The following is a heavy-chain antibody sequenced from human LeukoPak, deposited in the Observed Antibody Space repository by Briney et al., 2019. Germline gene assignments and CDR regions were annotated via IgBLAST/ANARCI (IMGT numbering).Heavy chain of an antibody. J-gene: IGHJ4*02. CDR2: FDPEDGET. Sequence: GASVKVSCKVSGYTLTELSMHCVRQAPGKGLEWMGGFDPEDGETIYAQKFQGRVTMTEDTSTDTAYMELSSLRSEDTAVYYCATSGVRRNYYDSSGFDYWGQGTLVTVSS. V-gene: IGHV1-24*01. CDR3: ATSGVRRNYYDSSGFDY. CDR1: GYTLTELS. D-gene: IGHD3-22*01.